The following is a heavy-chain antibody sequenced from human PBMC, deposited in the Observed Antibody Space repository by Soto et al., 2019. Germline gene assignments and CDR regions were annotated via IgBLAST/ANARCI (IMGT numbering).Heavy chain of an antibody. D-gene: IGHD2-2*01. V-gene: IGHV1-3*01. J-gene: IGHJ4*02. CDR1: GYTFTSYA. CDR2: INAGNGNT. CDR3: ARYAFGPSRVVPYFDY. Sequence: QVQLVQSGAEVKKPGASVKVSCKASGYTFTSYAMHWVRQAPGQRLEWMGWINAGNGNTKYSQKFQGRVTITRDTSASTAYMELSSLRSEDTAVYYCARYAFGPSRVVPYFDYWGQGTLVTVSS.